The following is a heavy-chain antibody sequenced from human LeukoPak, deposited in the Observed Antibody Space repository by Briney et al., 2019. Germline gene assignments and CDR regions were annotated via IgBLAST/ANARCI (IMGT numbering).Heavy chain of an antibody. J-gene: IGHJ4*02. CDR1: GGSISSYY. D-gene: IGHD3-22*01. CDR3: ARHPNYYDSSGSEPYYFDY. Sequence: SETLSLTCTVSGGSISSYYWSWIRQPPGKGLEWIGYIYTSGSTNYNPSLKSRVTISVDTSKNQFSLKLSSVTAADTAVYYCARHPNYYDSSGSEPYYFDYWGQGTLVTVSS. V-gene: IGHV4-4*09. CDR2: IYTSGST.